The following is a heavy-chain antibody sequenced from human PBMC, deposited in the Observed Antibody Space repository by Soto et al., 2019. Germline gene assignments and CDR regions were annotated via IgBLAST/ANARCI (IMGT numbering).Heavy chain of an antibody. Sequence: QVQLVQSGGEVKKPGASVKVSCKTSGYSFTTYGISWVRQAPGQGLEWMGWISAYNGNTNYAQKLQDRVTMTTDTSTSTAYMELRGLRSDDTAVYYGAREGPAPYYYYGMDVWGQGSTVTVSS. J-gene: IGHJ6*02. CDR1: GYSFTTYG. V-gene: IGHV1-18*01. CDR3: AREGPAPYYYYGMDV. CDR2: ISAYNGNT.